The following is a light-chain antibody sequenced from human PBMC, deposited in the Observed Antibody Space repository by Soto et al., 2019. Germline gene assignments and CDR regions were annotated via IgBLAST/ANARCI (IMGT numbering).Light chain of an antibody. V-gene: IGKV3-20*01. CDR3: QQYSSLWT. CDR2: GAS. J-gene: IGKJ1*01. Sequence: EIVWTQSPGTLSLSPGQRATLSCRASQSVTSNYLAWYQQKPGQAPRLLIFGASIRATGLPDRFSGSGSGTDFTLSISRLEPEDFAVYYCQQYSSLWTFGQGTKVDIK. CDR1: QSVTSNY.